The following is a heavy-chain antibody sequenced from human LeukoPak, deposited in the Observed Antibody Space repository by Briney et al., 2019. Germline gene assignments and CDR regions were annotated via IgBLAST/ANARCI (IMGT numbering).Heavy chain of an antibody. Sequence: HPGGSLRLSRAASGSTFSSHAMHWVRQAPGKGLEGVAVISYDGSNKYYADSVKGRFTNSRDNSKNTLYLQMNSLRAEDTAVYYCARWSGIAAAGTGIDAFDIWGQGTMVTVSS. J-gene: IGHJ3*02. V-gene: IGHV3-30-3*01. D-gene: IGHD6-13*01. CDR2: ISYDGSNK. CDR1: GSTFSSHA. CDR3: ARWSGIAAAGTGIDAFDI.